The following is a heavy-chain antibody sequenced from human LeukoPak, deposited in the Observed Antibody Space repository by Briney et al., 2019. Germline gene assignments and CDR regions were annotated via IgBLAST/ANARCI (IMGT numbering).Heavy chain of an antibody. CDR3: AKERDYGPADY. V-gene: IGHV3-23*01. D-gene: IGHD4/OR15-4a*01. CDR1: GFIFNKHA. Sequence: GGSLRLSCAAPGFIFNKHAMSWVRQAPGKGLEWVSGLSGSGGSTDYADSVKCRFTVSRDNSKNTLFLQMNSLRAEDTAIYYCAKERDYGPADYWGQGTLVTVSS. J-gene: IGHJ4*02. CDR2: LSGSGGST.